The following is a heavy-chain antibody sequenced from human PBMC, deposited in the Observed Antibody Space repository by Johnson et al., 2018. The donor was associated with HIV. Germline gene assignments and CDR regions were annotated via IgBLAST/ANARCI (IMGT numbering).Heavy chain of an antibody. D-gene: IGHD2-2*01. CDR2: ISGSGGST. Sequence: EVLLLESGGGLVQPGGSLRLSCAASGFTFSNYAMTWVRQAPGKGLEWVSGISGSGGSTYYAESVKGRFTISRERSKNTLYLQINSLRAEDTAVYYCARAPLGYCSSSTCITDAFDVWGQGTMVTVSS. V-gene: IGHV3-23*01. CDR1: GFTFSNYA. CDR3: ARAPLGYCSSSTCITDAFDV. J-gene: IGHJ3*01.